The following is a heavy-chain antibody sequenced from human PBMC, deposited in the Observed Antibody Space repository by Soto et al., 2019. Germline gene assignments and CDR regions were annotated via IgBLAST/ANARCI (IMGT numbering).Heavy chain of an antibody. V-gene: IGHV6-1*01. Sequence: SQTLSLTCAISGDSVSSNSAAWNWITQSPSRGLEWLGRTYYRSKWYNDYAVSVKSRITINPDTSKNQFSLQLNSVTPEDTAVYYCARAPRIAVAGTIYYGMDVWGQGTTVTVSS. J-gene: IGHJ6*02. CDR2: TYYRSKWYN. CDR1: GDSVSSNSAA. D-gene: IGHD6-19*01. CDR3: ARAPRIAVAGTIYYGMDV.